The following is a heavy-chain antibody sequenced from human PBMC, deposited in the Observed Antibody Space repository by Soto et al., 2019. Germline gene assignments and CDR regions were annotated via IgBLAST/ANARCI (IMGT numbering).Heavy chain of an antibody. V-gene: IGHV4-34*01. CDR2: INHSGST. D-gene: IGHD2-2*01. CDR3: ASGDVVVPAAKRYYGMDV. CDR1: GGSFSGYY. Sequence: TSGPLSLTCAVYGGSFSGYYWSWIRQPPGKGLEWIGGINHSGSTNYNPSLKSRVTISVDTSKNQFSLKLSSVTAADTAVYYCASGDVVVPAAKRYYGMDVWGQGATVTVSS. J-gene: IGHJ6*02.